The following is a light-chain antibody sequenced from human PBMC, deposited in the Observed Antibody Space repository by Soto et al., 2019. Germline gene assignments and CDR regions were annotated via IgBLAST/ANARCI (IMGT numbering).Light chain of an antibody. Sequence: ENLLTQSPGTLSLSPGEEATLSCRASQSVSRSFLAWYQQRPGQAPRLLIHGASSRVNGIPDRFSGSGFGTDFTLTISRLEPEDFAVYYGLQYGSSPFTFGGGTRVTIK. CDR2: GAS. J-gene: IGKJ4*01. V-gene: IGKV3-20*01. CDR1: QSVSRSF. CDR3: LQYGSSPFT.